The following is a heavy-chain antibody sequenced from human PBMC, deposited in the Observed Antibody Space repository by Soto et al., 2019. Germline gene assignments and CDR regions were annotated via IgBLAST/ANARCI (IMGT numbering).Heavy chain of an antibody. CDR1: GGSISSYY. D-gene: IGHD6-13*01. V-gene: IGHV4-59*01. CDR3: ARVGENIAALDY. J-gene: IGHJ4*02. Sequence: SETLSLTCTVSGGSISSYYWSWIRQPPGKGLEWIGYIYYSGSTNYNPSLKSRVTISVDTSKNQFSLKLSSVTAADTAVYYCARVGENIAALDYWGQGTLVTVSS. CDR2: IYYSGST.